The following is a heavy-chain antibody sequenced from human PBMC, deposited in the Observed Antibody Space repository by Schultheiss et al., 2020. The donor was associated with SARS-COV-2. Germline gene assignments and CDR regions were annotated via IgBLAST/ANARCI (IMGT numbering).Heavy chain of an antibody. Sequence: SETLSLTCTVSGGSISSYYWSWIRQPPGKGLEWIGYIYYSGSTNYNPSLKSLVTISVDTSKNQFSLKLSSVTAADTAVYYCARAYDSSHFDIWGQGTMVTVSS. D-gene: IGHD3-22*01. CDR1: GGSISSYY. CDR2: IYYSGST. CDR3: ARAYDSSHFDI. J-gene: IGHJ3*02. V-gene: IGHV4-59*01.